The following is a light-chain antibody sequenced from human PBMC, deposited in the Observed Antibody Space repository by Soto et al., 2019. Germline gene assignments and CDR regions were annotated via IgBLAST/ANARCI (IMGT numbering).Light chain of an antibody. CDR3: QQSNSYSRT. CDR1: QSISTW. J-gene: IGKJ1*01. Sequence: DIQMTQSPSTLSASVGDRVTITCRASQSISTWLAWYQQKPGKAPKLLIYMASSLEAGVPSRFSGSGSGTEFTLTISSLQPDDVATYYCQQSNSYSRTFGQGTKVEIK. CDR2: MAS. V-gene: IGKV1-5*03.